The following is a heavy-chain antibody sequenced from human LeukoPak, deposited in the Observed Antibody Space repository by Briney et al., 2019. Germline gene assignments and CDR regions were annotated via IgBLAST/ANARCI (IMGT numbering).Heavy chain of an antibody. J-gene: IGHJ4*02. CDR2: IWYDGSNK. CDR3: ARGSPAYSSSPHYYFDY. Sequence: GGPLRPPCAASGFTFSSYGMHGARQAPGKGLEWVAVIWYDGSNKYYADSVKGRFTISRDNSKNTLYLQMNSLRAEDTAVYYCARGSPAYSSSPHYYFDYWGQGTLVTVSS. V-gene: IGHV3-33*08. D-gene: IGHD6-6*01. CDR1: GFTFSSYG.